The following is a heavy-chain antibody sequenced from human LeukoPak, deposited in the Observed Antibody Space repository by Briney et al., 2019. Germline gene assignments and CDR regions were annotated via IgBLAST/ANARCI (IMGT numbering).Heavy chain of an antibody. J-gene: IGHJ6*03. Sequence: PGGSLRLSCAASGFTFSSYSMNWGRQAPGKGLEWVAVISDDGSNKYYADSVKGRFNISRDNSKNTLYLQMNSLRAEDTAVYYCARDHQDIRFLEWLATHYYYMDVWGKGTTVTVSS. D-gene: IGHD3-3*01. V-gene: IGHV3-30*03. CDR1: GFTFSSYS. CDR2: ISDDGSNK. CDR3: ARDHQDIRFLEWLATHYYYMDV.